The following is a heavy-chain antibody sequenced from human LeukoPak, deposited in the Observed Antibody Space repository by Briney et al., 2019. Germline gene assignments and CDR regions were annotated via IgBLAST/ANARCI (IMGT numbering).Heavy chain of an antibody. D-gene: IGHD3-9*01. J-gene: IGHJ4*02. CDR3: ASFTYDIKVY. CDR2: INHSGST. CDR1: GGSFSGYY. V-gene: IGHV4-34*01. Sequence: PSETLSLTCAVYGGSFSGYYSSWIRQPPGKGLEGIGEINHSGSTNYNPSLKSRVTISVDTSKNQFSLKLSSVTAADTAVYYCASFTYDIKVYWGQGTLVTVSS.